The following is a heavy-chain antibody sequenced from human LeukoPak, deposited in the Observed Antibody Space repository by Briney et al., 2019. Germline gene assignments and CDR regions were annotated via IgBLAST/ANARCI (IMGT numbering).Heavy chain of an antibody. D-gene: IGHD6-13*01. CDR2: ILPGGGDT. V-gene: IGHV3-23*01. J-gene: IGHJ4*02. Sequence: GGSLGLSCEASGFTFSSYAMTWVRQAPGKGLEWVSTILPGGGDTYYADSVKGRFTISRDTSKNTLYLQMNTLRVEDTAVYYCAKAWPAAGTFDSWGQGSLVTVSS. CDR1: GFTFSSYA. CDR3: AKAWPAAGTFDS.